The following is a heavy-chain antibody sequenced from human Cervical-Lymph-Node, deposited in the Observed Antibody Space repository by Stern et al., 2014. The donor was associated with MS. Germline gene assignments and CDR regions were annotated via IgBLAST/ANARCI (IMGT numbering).Heavy chain of an antibody. V-gene: IGHV3-9*01. D-gene: IGHD3-3*01. Sequence: VQLVQSGGGLVPPGRSLRLSCAAAGFAFDDYAMHWVRHAPGTGLEWVSGISWSGTKIGYADSVKGRFTISRDNAKNSLFLQMNNLRAEDTALYYCATANYEFGYYGMDVWGQGTAVTVS. CDR1: GFAFDDYA. CDR3: ATANYEFGYYGMDV. J-gene: IGHJ6*02. CDR2: ISWSGTKI.